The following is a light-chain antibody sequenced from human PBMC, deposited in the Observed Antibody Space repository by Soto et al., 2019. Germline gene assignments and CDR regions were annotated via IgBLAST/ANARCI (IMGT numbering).Light chain of an antibody. CDR1: SNDVGGYNF. J-gene: IGLJ2*01. CDR2: DVT. Sequence: ALTQPASVSGSPGQSISISCTGSSNDVGGYNFVSWYQKHPDKAPKVIIYDVTHRPSGVSSRFSGSKSGNTASLIISGLQAEDEADYFCSSYSSSSTLVLFGGGTKLTVL. CDR3: SSYSSSSTLVL. V-gene: IGLV2-14*03.